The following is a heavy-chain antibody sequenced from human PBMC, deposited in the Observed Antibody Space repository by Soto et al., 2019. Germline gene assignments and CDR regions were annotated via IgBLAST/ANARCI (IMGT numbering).Heavy chain of an antibody. CDR2: ISAYNGNT. CDR1: GYTFTSYG. V-gene: IGHV1-18*04. Sequence: WASVKVSCKASGYTFTSYGISWVRQAPGQGLEWMGWISAYNGNTNFAQKLQGRVTMTTDTSTSTAYMELRSLRSDDTAVYYCARDLGFDTIFGVVIGYWGQGTLVTVSS. J-gene: IGHJ4*02. D-gene: IGHD3-3*01. CDR3: ARDLGFDTIFGVVIGY.